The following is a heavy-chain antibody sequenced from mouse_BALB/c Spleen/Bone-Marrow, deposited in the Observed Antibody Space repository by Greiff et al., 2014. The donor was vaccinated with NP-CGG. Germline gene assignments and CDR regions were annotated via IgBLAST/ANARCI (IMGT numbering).Heavy chain of an antibody. CDR2: ISNLAYSI. D-gene: IGHD2-1*01. CDR3: ARETTRGAMDY. CDR1: GFTFSDYG. J-gene: IGHJ4*01. Sequence: EVNLMESGGALVQPGGSRKLSCAASGFTFSDYGMAWVRQAPGKGPEWVAFISNLAYSIYYTDTVTGRFTISRENAKNTLYLEMSSLRSEDTAMYYCARETTRGAMDYWGQGTSVTVSS. V-gene: IGHV5-15*02.